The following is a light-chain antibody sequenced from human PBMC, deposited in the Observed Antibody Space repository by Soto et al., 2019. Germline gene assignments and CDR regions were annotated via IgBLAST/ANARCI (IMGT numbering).Light chain of an antibody. CDR3: QQYRHWPIT. CDR1: QNIDNY. J-gene: IGKJ4*01. V-gene: IGKV3-15*01. CDR2: GAF. Sequence: EIVMTQSPATLSVSPGERATLSCRASQNIDNYFAWYQQTPGQAPRLLIYGAFTRATGIPARFSGSGSGTEFTITISSLQSEDFAVYYWQQYRHWPITFGGGNKVELK.